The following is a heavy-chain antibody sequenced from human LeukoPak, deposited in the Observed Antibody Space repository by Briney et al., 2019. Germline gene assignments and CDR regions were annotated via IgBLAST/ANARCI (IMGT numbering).Heavy chain of an antibody. V-gene: IGHV3-30-3*01. CDR3: ARDHSSSWHLGPYYFDY. Sequence: GGPLRLSCAASGFTFSSYAMHWVREAPHKGLEWVADISYDGSNKYYADCVKGRFTISSDNSKNTLYMKMNSLRAEDTAVYYCARDHSSSWHLGPYYFDYWGQGTLVTVSS. D-gene: IGHD6-13*01. CDR1: GFTFSSYA. J-gene: IGHJ4*02. CDR2: ISYDGSNK.